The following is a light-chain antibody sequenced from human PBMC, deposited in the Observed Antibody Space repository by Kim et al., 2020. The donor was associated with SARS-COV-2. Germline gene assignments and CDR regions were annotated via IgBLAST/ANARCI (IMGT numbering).Light chain of an antibody. CDR2: AAS. Sequence: EIVLTQSPGTLSLSPGQRVTLSCRASQSLNINNLAWYYQKPSQAPRLLIYAASSRATGIPDRFSGSGSGTDFTLSVSRLEAEDFAVYYCQQYAYAPITFGQGTRLEIK. CDR3: QQYAYAPIT. J-gene: IGKJ5*01. CDR1: QSLNINN. V-gene: IGKV3-20*01.